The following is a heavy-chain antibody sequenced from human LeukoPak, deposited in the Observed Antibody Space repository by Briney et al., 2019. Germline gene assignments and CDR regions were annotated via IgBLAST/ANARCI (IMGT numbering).Heavy chain of an antibody. V-gene: IGHV3-9*01. Sequence: GGSLRLSCSASGFRFDDYAMHWVRQAPGKGLEWVSSVYWNGGSIGYADSVEGRFTISRDNAEKSLYLQMNSLRPDDTAFYYCAKERLANCGGDCYSGFDRWGPGTLVTVSS. CDR3: AKERLANCGGDCYSGFDR. CDR2: VYWNGGSI. D-gene: IGHD2-21*02. J-gene: IGHJ4*02. CDR1: GFRFDDYA.